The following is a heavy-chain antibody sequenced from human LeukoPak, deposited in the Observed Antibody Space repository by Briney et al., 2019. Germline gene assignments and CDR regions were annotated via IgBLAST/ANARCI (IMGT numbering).Heavy chain of an antibody. V-gene: IGHV1-69*13. D-gene: IGHD3-22*01. J-gene: IGHJ4*02. CDR2: IIPIFGTA. Sequence: SVKVSCKASGGTFSSYAISWVRQAPGQGLEWMGGIIPIFGTANYAQKFQGRVTITADESTSTAYMELSSLRSEDTAVYYCAREGDYYDSSGYLDYWGQGTLVTVSS. CDR1: GGTFSSYA. CDR3: AREGDYYDSSGYLDY.